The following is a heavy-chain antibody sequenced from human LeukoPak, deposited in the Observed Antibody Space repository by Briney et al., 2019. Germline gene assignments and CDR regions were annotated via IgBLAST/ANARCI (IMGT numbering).Heavy chain of an antibody. CDR2: IYSSGST. CDR3: ARRPDYGGTPTFDY. CDR1: GLTVISNY. Sequence: QTGGSLRLSCAASGLTVISNYMSWVRQAPGKGLEWVSVIYSSGSTFYADSVKGRFTISRDNSKNTLYLQMNSLRVEDTAVYYCARRPDYGGTPTFDYWGQGTLVTVSS. J-gene: IGHJ4*02. V-gene: IGHV3-66*01. D-gene: IGHD4-23*01.